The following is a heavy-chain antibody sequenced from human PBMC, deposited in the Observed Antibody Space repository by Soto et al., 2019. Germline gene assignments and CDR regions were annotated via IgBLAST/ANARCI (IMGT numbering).Heavy chain of an antibody. CDR3: ATYHKVWSGYYYFDY. J-gene: IGHJ4*02. CDR1: GFTFSDYY. Sequence: GGSLRLSCAASGFTFSDYYMRWIRQAPGKGLEWVSYISSSGSTIYYADSVKGRFTISRDNAKNSLYLQMNSLRAEDTAVYYCATYHKVWSGYYYFDYWGQGTLVTVSS. V-gene: IGHV3-11*01. D-gene: IGHD3-3*01. CDR2: ISSSGSTI.